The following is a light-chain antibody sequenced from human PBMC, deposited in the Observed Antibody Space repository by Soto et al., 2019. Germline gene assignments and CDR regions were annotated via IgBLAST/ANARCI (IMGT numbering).Light chain of an antibody. Sequence: DIEITESRSTLSASVGERGTMTCRASQSISIFLALYQQKPGKAPKLLIYKASSLESRVPSTFSGSGSGTAFTLTISRLQPDDFATYYSQPYNSYSATFGQGTKV. CDR2: KAS. J-gene: IGKJ1*01. CDR3: QPYNSYSAT. V-gene: IGKV1-5*03. CDR1: QSISIF.